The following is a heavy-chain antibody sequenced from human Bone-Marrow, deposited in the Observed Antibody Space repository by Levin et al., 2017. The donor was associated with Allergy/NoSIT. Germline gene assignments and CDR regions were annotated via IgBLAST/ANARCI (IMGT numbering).Heavy chain of an antibody. V-gene: IGHV3-30-3*01. J-gene: IGHJ6*03. CDR2: ISYDGSNK. CDR3: AREPLTDGVINRGYYYYMDV. D-gene: IGHD3-22*01. CDR1: GFTFSSYA. Sequence: SCAASGFTFSSYAMHWVRQAPGKGLEWVAVISYDGSNKYYADSVKGRFTISRDNSKNTLYLQMNSLRAEDTAVYYCAREPLTDGVINRGYYYYMDVWGKGTTVTVSS.